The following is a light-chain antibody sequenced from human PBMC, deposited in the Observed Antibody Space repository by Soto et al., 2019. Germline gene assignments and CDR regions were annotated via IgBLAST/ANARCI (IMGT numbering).Light chain of an antibody. Sequence: EIVLTQSPGPLSLSPGNSAALSCRASQSVTGDKVAWYQQRPGQAPRLLIYGRSTRATDIPARFRGSGSRTDYTLTINRLEPEDFALYYCQQYGNSPFTFGQGTKLEI. V-gene: IGKV3-20*01. J-gene: IGKJ2*01. CDR2: GRS. CDR3: QQYGNSPFT. CDR1: QSVTGDK.